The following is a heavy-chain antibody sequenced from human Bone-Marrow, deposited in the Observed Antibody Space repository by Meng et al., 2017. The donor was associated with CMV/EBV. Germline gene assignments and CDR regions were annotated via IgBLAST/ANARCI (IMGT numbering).Heavy chain of an antibody. V-gene: IGHV1-2*02. CDR1: GGTFTGYY. CDR2: INPNSGGT. Sequence: ASVKVSCKASGGTFTGYYMHWVRQAPGQGLEWMGWINPNSGGTNYAQKFQGRVTMTRDTSISTAYMELSRLRSDDTAVYYCARDLVYMKVVPAAISYFDYWGQGTLVTVSS. J-gene: IGHJ4*02. D-gene: IGHD2-2*01. CDR3: ARDLVYMKVVPAAISYFDY.